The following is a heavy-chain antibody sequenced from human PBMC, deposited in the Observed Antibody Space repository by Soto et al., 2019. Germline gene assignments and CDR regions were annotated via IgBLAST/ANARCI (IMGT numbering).Heavy chain of an antibody. CDR2: IIPIFGTA. Sequence: QVQLVQSGAEVKKPGSSVKVSCKASGGTFSSYAISWVRQAPGQGLEWIGGIIPIFGTANYAQKFQGRVTITADESTSTVYMELSSLRSEDTAVYYCASWSYNWNYCYWGQGTLVTVSS. D-gene: IGHD1-7*01. CDR3: ASWSYNWNYCY. CDR1: GGTFSSYA. V-gene: IGHV1-69*01. J-gene: IGHJ4*02.